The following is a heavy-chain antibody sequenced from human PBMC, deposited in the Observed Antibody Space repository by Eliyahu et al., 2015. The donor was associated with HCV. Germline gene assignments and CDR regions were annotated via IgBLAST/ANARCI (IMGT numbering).Heavy chain of an antibody. CDR1: GYSISSGYY. J-gene: IGHJ6*03. Sequence: QVQLQESGPGLVKPSETLSLTCAVSGYSISSGYYWGWIRQPPGKGLEWIGSIYHSGSTYYNPSLKSRVTISVDTSKNQFSLKLSSVTAADTAVYYCARVYYYYYYYMDVWGKGTTVTVSS. V-gene: IGHV4-38-2*01. CDR3: ARVYYYYYYYMDV. D-gene: IGHD5/OR15-5a*01. CDR2: IYHSGST.